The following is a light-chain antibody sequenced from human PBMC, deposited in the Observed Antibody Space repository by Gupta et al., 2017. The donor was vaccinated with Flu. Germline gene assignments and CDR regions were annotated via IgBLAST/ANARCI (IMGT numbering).Light chain of an antibody. CDR1: SSNIGINY. J-gene: IGLJ2*01. CDR2: DNH. CDR3: GTWDNSLSAMV. Sequence: QSVLTQPPSVSAAPGQKVTISCSGSSSNIGINYVSWYQQLPGTAPKLLIFDNHKRPSGIPDRFSGSKSGTSATLGITGLQTGDEADYYCGTWDNSLSAMVFGGGTKVTVL. V-gene: IGLV1-51*01.